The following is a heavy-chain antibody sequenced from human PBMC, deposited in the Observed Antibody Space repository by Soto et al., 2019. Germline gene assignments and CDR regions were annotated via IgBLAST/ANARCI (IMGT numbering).Heavy chain of an antibody. CDR3: AQRRRAKQLPAYNWFYP. D-gene: IGHD5-18*01. CDR1: VFPLSTSGVG. Sequence: QITLKESGPTLVNPTQTLTLTCTFSVFPLSTSGVGVGWIRQPPGKALEWLGLIYWDDDKRYSTSLKSRLTSTKDTPKNQLILKLPNMDPVDTATYYCAQRRRAKQLPAYNWFYPRGQGTLVAVSP. V-gene: IGHV2-5*02. J-gene: IGHJ5*02. CDR2: IYWDDDK.